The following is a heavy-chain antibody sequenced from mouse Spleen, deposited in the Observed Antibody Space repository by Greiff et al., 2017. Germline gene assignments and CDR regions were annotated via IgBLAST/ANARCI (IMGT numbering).Heavy chain of an antibody. D-gene: IGHD3-3*01. J-gene: IGHJ2*01. CDR1: GYAFTKYL. CDR3: ARGGTRDYFDY. Sequence: QVQLKESGAELVRPGTSVKVSCKASGYAFTKYLIEWVKQRPGQGLEWIGVINPGSGGTNYNEKFKGKATLTADKSSSTAYMQLSSLTSDDSAVYFCARGGTRDYFDYWGQGTTLTVSS. V-gene: IGHV1-54*03. CDR2: INPGSGGT.